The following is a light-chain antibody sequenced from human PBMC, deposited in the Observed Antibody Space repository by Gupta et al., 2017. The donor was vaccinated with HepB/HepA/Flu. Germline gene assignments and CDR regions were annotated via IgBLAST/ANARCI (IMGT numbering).Light chain of an antibody. CDR3: SSYTSSSTLGGV. CDR2: DVS. J-gene: IGLJ2*01. Sequence: QSAPTQPASVSGSPGQSITLSCTGTSSDVGGYNYVSWYQQHPGTAPKLMIYDVSNRPSGVSNRFSGSKSGNTASLTISGLQAEDEADYYCSSYTSSSTLGGVFGGGTKLTVL. CDR1: SSDVGGYNY. V-gene: IGLV2-14*01.